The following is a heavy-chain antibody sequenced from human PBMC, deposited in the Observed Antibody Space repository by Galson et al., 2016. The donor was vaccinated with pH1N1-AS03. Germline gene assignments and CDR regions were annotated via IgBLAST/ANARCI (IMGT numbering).Heavy chain of an antibody. CDR2: IIPRFATA. CDR3: AKSTTSNWYDFFDS. Sequence: SVKVSCKASGYTFTTFDINWVRLAPGKGLEWMGGIIPRFATANYGQWLQGRVTITADESTTTTYMELHSLTSEDTAVFYGAKSTTSNWYDFFDSWGQGSLVICSS. V-gene: IGHV1-69*13. CDR1: GYTFTTFD. D-gene: IGHD2-2*01. J-gene: IGHJ4*02.